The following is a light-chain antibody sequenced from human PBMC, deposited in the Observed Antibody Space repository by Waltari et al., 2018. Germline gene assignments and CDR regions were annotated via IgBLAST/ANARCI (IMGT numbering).Light chain of an antibody. CDR1: QDIRNW. CDR2: ATS. V-gene: IGKV1-12*01. Sequence: VGDRVTMTCRASQDIRNWLAWYQQKPGKAPNLLIYATSSLQTGVPSRFSGSGSGTEFTLTISSLQPEDFATYYCQQANSFPITFGPGTKVDFK. J-gene: IGKJ3*01. CDR3: QQANSFPIT.